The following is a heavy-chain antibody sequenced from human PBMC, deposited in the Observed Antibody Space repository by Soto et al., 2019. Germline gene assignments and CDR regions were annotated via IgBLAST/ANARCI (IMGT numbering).Heavy chain of an antibody. CDR1: GFTFSSYG. CDR2: ISYDGSNK. D-gene: IGHD1-26*01. Sequence: GGSLRLSCAASGFTFSSYGMHWVRQAPGKGLEWVAVISYDGSNKYYADSVKGRFTISRDNSKNTLYLQMNSLRAEDTAVYYCAKDRRSGSELGGYFDYWGQGTLVTVSS. V-gene: IGHV3-30*18. CDR3: AKDRRSGSELGGYFDY. J-gene: IGHJ4*02.